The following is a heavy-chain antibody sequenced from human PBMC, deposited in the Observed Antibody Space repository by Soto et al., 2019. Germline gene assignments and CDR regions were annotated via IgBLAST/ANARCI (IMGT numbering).Heavy chain of an antibody. CDR2: ISAYNGNT. D-gene: IGHD3-3*01. V-gene: IGHV1-18*01. CDR3: ARSTYYDFWSGPRSWFDP. J-gene: IGHJ5*02. Sequence: ASVKVSCKASGYTFTSYGISWVRQAPGQGLEWMGWISAYNGNTNYAQKLQGRVTMTTDTSTSTAYMELRSLRSDDTAVYYCARSTYYDFWSGPRSWFDPRGQGTLVTVSS. CDR1: GYTFTSYG.